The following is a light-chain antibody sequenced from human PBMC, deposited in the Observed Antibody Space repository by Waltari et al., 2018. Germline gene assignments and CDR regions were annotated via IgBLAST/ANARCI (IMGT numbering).Light chain of an antibody. CDR1: QSGSYSSNKKNY. V-gene: IGKV4-1*01. CDR2: WAS. J-gene: IGKJ4*01. CDR3: QQYYSTPLT. Sequence: DIVMTQSPDPLPVSPGERATIHCHSSQSGSYSSNKKNYLAWYQQKAGQPPKLLISWASTRESGVPDRFTGSGSGTDFTLTISSLQAEDVAVYYCQQYYSTPLTFGGGSKVEIK.